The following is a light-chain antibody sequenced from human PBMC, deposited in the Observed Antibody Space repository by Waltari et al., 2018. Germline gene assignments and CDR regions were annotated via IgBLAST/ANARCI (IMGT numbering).Light chain of an antibody. J-gene: IGKJ1*01. Sequence: EMVMTQSPATLSVSPGERATLSCRASQSVSSDLAWYQQKSGQAPRLLIYAASNRATGIPARFNGGGSGTEFTLTISSLQSGDSAVYYCQHYNNWPLTFGQGTKVEIK. V-gene: IGKV3-15*01. CDR1: QSVSSD. CDR2: AAS. CDR3: QHYNNWPLT.